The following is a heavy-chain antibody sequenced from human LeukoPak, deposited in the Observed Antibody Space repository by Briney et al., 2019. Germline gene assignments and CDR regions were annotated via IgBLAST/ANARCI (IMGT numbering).Heavy chain of an antibody. CDR3: AQSSQRFGMGV. CDR1: GLTFSSSA. Sequence: PGGSLRLSRAATGLTFSSSAMNWVRQAPGKGLEWVSGISSSGGITYYADSVKGRFTIARDNSKNTVYLQLNSLRAEDTAVYYCAQSSQRFGMGVRGQGTTVTVSS. CDR2: ISSSGGIT. V-gene: IGHV3-23*01. J-gene: IGHJ6*01.